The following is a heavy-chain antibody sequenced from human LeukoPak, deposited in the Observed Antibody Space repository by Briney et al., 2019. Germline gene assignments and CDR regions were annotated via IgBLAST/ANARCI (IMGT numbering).Heavy chain of an antibody. CDR1: GGTFSSYA. J-gene: IGHJ4*02. CDR2: IIPIFGTA. CDR3: ARGGLYCSGGSCYSESFDY. V-gene: IGHV1-69*05. Sequence: GSSVKVSCKASGGTFSSYAISWVRQAPGQGLEWVGRIIPIFGTANYAQKFQGRVTITTDESTSTAYMELSSLRSEDTAVYYCARGGLYCSGGSCYSESFDYWGQGTLVTVSS. D-gene: IGHD2-15*01.